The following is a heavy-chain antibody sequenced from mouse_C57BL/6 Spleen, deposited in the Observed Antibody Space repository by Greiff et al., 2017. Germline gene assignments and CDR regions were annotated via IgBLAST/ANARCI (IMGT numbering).Heavy chain of an antibody. CDR2: IYIGNGYT. D-gene: IGHD1-1*01. V-gene: IGHV1-58*01. J-gene: IGHJ1*03. CDR1: GYTFTSYG. CDR3: ARYDYGSSYGWYFDV. Sequence: EVQLQHSGAELVRPGSSVKMSCKTSGYTFTSYGINWVKPRPGQGLEWIGYIYIGNGYTEYNAKFKGKATLTSDTSSSTAYMQLSSLTSEDSAIYFCARYDYGSSYGWYFDVWGTGTTVTVSS.